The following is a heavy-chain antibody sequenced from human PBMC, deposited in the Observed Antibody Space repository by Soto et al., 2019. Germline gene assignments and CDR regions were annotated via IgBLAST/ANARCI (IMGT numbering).Heavy chain of an antibody. Sequence: PGGSLRLSCAASGFAFGTFAMSWVRQSPGKRLEWISAITDSGDYTYHADSVKSRFTISRDNTKNTLYLEMNSLKVEDTAVYSCTKGSASSRPYYFDYWGRGTLVTVSS. CDR2: ITDSGDYT. D-gene: IGHD2-2*01. CDR1: GFAFGTFA. J-gene: IGHJ4*02. CDR3: TKGSASSRPYYFDY. V-gene: IGHV3-23*01.